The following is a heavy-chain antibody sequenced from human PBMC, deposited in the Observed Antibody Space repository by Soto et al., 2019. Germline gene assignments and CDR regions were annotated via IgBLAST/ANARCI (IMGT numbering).Heavy chain of an antibody. CDR1: GYTFTSHG. CDR2: ISVNNGNT. Sequence: QVQLVQSGVEVKKPGASVKVSCKASGYTFTSHGISWVRQAPGQGLEWMGWISVNNGNTKYAQNLQGRGTMNTDTSTSTVYMELRSLRSDDTAVYYCARETSAWILNAFDIWGQGTMVTVSS. V-gene: IGHV1-18*04. J-gene: IGHJ3*02. CDR3: ARETSAWILNAFDI. D-gene: IGHD2-2*03.